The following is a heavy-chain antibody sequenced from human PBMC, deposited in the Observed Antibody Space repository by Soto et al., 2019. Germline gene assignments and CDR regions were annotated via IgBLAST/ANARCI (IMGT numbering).Heavy chain of an antibody. CDR3: ARDGGSGSYYAKPFDY. D-gene: IGHD1-26*01. Sequence: EVQLVESGGGLVQPGGSLRLSCAASGFTVSSNYMSWVRQAPGKGLEWVSVIYSGGSTYYADSVKGRFTISRDNSKNTLYLQMNSLRAEDTAVYYCARDGGSGSYYAKPFDYWGQGTLVTVSS. V-gene: IGHV3-66*01. CDR2: IYSGGST. J-gene: IGHJ4*02. CDR1: GFTVSSNY.